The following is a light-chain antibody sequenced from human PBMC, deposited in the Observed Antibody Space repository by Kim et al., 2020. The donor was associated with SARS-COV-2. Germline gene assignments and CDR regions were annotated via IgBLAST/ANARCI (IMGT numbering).Light chain of an antibody. V-gene: IGLV6-57*04. CDR2: ENY. Sequence: NFMLTQPHSVSESPGKTVTISCTRSSGSIASDYVQWYQQRPGSAPTTVIYENYQRPSGVPARFSGSIDRSSNSASLTISGLRTEDEADYYCQSYDTSDQVFGGGTKLTVL. J-gene: IGLJ3*02. CDR1: SGSIASDY. CDR3: QSYDTSDQV.